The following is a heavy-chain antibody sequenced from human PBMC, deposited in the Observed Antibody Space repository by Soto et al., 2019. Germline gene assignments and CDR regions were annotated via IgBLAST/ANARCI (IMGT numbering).Heavy chain of an antibody. V-gene: IGHV1-18*01. D-gene: IGHD3-10*01. CDR3: ARDARRGVIIYYYMDV. Sequence: ASVKVSCKSSVYTFTSYGISWVRQAPGQGLKRMGWISAYNGNTIYAQKLQGRVTMTTDTSTSTAYMELRSLRSDDTAVYYCARDARRGVIIYYYMDVWGKGTTVTVSS. CDR1: VYTFTSYG. J-gene: IGHJ6*03. CDR2: ISAYNGNT.